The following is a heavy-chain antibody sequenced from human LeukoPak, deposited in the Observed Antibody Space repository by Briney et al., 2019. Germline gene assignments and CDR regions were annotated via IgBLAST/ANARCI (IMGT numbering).Heavy chain of an antibody. CDR1: GGTFSSYA. CDR2: IIPIFGTA. D-gene: IGHD3-3*01. J-gene: IGHJ4*02. Sequence: SVKVSCKASGGTFSSYAISWVRQAPGQGLESMGRIIPIFGTANYAQKFQGRVTITADESTSTAYMELSSLRSEDTAVYYCARASVKRSGYLVVGQYYFDYWGQGTLVTVSS. CDR3: ARASVKRSGYLVVGQYYFDY. V-gene: IGHV1-69*13.